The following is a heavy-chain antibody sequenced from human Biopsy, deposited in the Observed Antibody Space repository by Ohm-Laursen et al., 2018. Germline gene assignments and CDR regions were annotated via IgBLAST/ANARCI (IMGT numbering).Heavy chain of an antibody. J-gene: IGHJ5*02. CDR2: LKPVSGNS. D-gene: IGHD4-17*01. V-gene: IGHV1-8*01. Sequence: SVYVSCKASGYTFTSYDITWARQASGQGPEWIGWLKPVSGNSNFGQKFRGRVTVTSDTSISTAYMELSGLTSDDTATYYCGRAVRNQLRTDPWGQGTLVTVTS. CDR1: GYTFTSYD. CDR3: GRAVRNQLRTDP.